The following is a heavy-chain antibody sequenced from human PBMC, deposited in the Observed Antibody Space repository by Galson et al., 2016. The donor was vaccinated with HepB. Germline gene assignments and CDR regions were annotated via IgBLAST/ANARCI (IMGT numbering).Heavy chain of an antibody. CDR2: LYYGGRS. J-gene: IGHJ4*01. CDR3: ATHRIEGDYPLYFDD. V-gene: IGHV4-39*01. D-gene: IGHD1-26*01. Sequence: ETLSLTCTVSGDSISSSSYYWGWIRQPPGKGLEYIGSLYYGGRSYYTPSLKSRVTISVDTSRNQFSLKLSSLTAADTAVYYCATHRIEGDYPLYFDDWGHGNLVTV. CDR1: GDSISSSSYY.